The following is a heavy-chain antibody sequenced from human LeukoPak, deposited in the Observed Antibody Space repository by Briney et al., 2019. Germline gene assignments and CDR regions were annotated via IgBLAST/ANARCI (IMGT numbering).Heavy chain of an antibody. D-gene: IGHD6-19*01. CDR3: ARVGGYSSGPDY. CDR2: IYSGGST. Sequence: GGSLRLSCAPSGFTVSSNYMSWVRQAPGKGLEWVSVIYSGGSTYYADSVKGRFTISRDNSKNTLYLQMNSLRAEDTAVYYCARVGGYSSGPDYWGQGTLVTVSS. CDR1: GFTVSSNY. J-gene: IGHJ4*02. V-gene: IGHV3-53*01.